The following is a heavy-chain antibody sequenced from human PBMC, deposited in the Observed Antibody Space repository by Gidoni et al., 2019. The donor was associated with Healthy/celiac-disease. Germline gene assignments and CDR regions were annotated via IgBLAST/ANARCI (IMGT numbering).Heavy chain of an antibody. Sequence: EVQLVQSGAEVKKPGESLKLSGTGSGYSFTSYWIGWVRQMPGKGLEWMGIIYPGDSDTRYSPSFQGQVTISADKSISTAYLQWSSLKASDTAMYYCARRTYYYDSSGYYAHFDYWGQGTLVTVSS. CDR3: ARRTYYYDSSGYYAHFDY. J-gene: IGHJ4*02. CDR1: GYSFTSYW. CDR2: IYPGDSDT. D-gene: IGHD3-22*01. V-gene: IGHV5-51*01.